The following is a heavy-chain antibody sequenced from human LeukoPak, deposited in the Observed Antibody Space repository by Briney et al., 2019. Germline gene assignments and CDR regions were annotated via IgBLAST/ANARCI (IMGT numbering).Heavy chain of an antibody. CDR1: GYSFSNAW. V-gene: IGHV5-51*01. J-gene: IGHJ4*02. CDR3: ARRGCNGGSCYGY. CDR2: IYPGDSDT. Sequence: GESLKISCKGSGYSFSNAWIGWVRQMSGKGLEWMGIIYPGDSDTRYSPSFQGQVTISADKSISTAYLQWSSLEASDTAMYYCARRGCNGGSCYGYWGQGTLVTVSS. D-gene: IGHD2-15*01.